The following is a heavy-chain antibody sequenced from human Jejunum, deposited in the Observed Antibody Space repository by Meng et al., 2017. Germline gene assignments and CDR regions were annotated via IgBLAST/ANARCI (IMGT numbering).Heavy chain of an antibody. D-gene: IGHD1-26*01. Sequence: QVQLQESGPGLVRPSVTLSLICTVSGGSVGRAGYQWGWIRQPPGRGLEWIGYANTNYNPSLKRRVTISLDTSRNLFSLSLTSVTAADTAVYYCARDSMGSLDYWGQGILVTVSS. V-gene: IGHV4-61*08. J-gene: IGHJ4*02. CDR1: GGSVGRAGYQ. CDR2: ANT. CDR3: ARDSMGSLDY.